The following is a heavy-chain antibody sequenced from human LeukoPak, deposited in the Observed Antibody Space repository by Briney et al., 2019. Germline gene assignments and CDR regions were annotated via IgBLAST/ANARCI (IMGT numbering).Heavy chain of an antibody. CDR3: ARASYYYGSGSYYFDY. CDR2: ISSSSSTI. J-gene: IGHJ4*02. Sequence: GGSLRLSCAASGFTFSSYSMNWVRQAPGKGLEWASFISSSSSTIYYADSVKGRFTISRDNAENSLYLQVNTLRAEDTAVYYCARASYYYGSGSYYFDYWGQGTLVTVSS. D-gene: IGHD3-10*01. CDR1: GFTFSSYS. V-gene: IGHV3-48*01.